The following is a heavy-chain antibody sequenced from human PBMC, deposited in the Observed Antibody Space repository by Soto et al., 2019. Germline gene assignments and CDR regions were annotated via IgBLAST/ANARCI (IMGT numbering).Heavy chain of an antibody. V-gene: IGHV3-23*01. CDR1: GFTFSNHA. CDR3: ARDSPIGYNYGRIDY. CDR2: ISGSGGSL. D-gene: IGHD5-18*01. J-gene: IGHJ4*02. Sequence: EVQLLESGGGLVQPGGSLRLSCAASGFTFSNHAMTWVRQAPGKGLEWVSVISGSGGSLYYADSVKGRVTISRDYSKNTVYLQMNSLRAEDTAVYFCARDSPIGYNYGRIDYWGQGTLVTVSS.